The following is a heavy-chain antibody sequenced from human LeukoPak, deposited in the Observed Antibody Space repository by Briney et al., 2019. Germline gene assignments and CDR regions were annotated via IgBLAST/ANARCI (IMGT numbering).Heavy chain of an antibody. CDR2: IYTSGST. CDR1: GGSISSYY. J-gene: IGHJ6*03. Sequence: SETLSLTCTVSGGSISSYYWSWIRQPAGKGLEWIGRIYTSGSTNYNPSLKSRVTISVDTSKNQFSLKLSSVTAADTAVYYCARGRYGSGSYYTLGYYYYMDVWGKGTTVTVSS. D-gene: IGHD3-10*01. CDR3: ARGRYGSGSYYTLGYYYYMDV. V-gene: IGHV4-4*07.